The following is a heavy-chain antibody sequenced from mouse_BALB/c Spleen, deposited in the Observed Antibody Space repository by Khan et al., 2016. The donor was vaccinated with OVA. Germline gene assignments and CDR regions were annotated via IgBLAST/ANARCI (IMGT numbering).Heavy chain of an antibody. Sequence: EVQLVETGPGLVKPSQSLSLTCTVTGYSITSDYAWNWIRQFPGNKLEWMGYISYSGSTRYNPSLKSRISITRDTSENQLFLQLNSVTTEDTATYYCARRAYYGNWYCDVWGAGTTVTVSS. CDR1: GYSITSDYA. D-gene: IGHD2-1*01. J-gene: IGHJ1*01. CDR3: ARRAYYGNWYCDV. V-gene: IGHV3-2*02. CDR2: ISYSGST.